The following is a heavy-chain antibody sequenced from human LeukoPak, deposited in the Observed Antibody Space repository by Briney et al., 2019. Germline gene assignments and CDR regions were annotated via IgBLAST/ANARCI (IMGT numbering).Heavy chain of an antibody. CDR1: GGSISSYY. CDR2: IYYSGST. Sequence: SETLSLTCTVSGGSISSYYWSRIRQPPGKGLEWIGYIYYSGSTNYNPSLKSRVTISVDTSKNQFSLRLSSVTAADTAVYYCARTRGYSYGKGFDYWGQGTLVTVSS. CDR3: ARTRGYSYGKGFDY. D-gene: IGHD5-18*01. V-gene: IGHV4-59*01. J-gene: IGHJ4*02.